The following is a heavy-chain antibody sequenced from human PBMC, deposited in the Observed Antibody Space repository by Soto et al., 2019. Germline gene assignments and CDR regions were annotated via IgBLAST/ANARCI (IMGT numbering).Heavy chain of an antibody. V-gene: IGHV3-23*01. CDR1: GFTFSSYG. J-gene: IGHJ4*02. Sequence: GGALRLSCAASGFTFSSYGMHWVRQAPGKGLEWVSAISGSGGTTYYADSVKGRFTISRDNSKNTLYLQMNSLRAEDTAVYYCARDQDCSGGSCSVYWGQGTLVTVSS. D-gene: IGHD2-15*01. CDR2: ISGSGGTT. CDR3: ARDQDCSGGSCSVY.